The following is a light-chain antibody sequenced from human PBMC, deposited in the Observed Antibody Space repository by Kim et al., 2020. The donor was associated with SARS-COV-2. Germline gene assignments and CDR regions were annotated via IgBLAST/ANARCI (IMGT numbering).Light chain of an antibody. V-gene: IGLV3-1*01. Sequence: SVSPGQTASITYSGDKLGDKYACWYQQKPGQSPVLVIHQDSKRPSGIPERFSGSNSGNTATLTISGTQAMDEADYYCQAWDSSIVVFGGGTQLTVL. CDR2: QDS. CDR1: KLGDKY. J-gene: IGLJ2*01. CDR3: QAWDSSIVV.